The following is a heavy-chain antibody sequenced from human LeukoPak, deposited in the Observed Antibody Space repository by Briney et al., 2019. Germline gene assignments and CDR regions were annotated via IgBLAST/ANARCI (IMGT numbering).Heavy chain of an antibody. CDR1: VFTFNNYV. Sequence: PRRSLRLSRAPAVFTFNNYVMGCVRQAPGKGLEWVSSISDNGDSTYYADSVMGRFTISRDNSKNTLYLQMISLRADDTAIFYCGKENIGSHGYYFDYWGQGTLVTVSS. J-gene: IGHJ4*02. V-gene: IGHV3-23*01. CDR2: ISDNGDST. D-gene: IGHD1-26*01. CDR3: GKENIGSHGYYFDY.